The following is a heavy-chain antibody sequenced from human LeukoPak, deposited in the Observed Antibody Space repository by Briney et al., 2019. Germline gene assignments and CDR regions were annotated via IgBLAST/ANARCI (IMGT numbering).Heavy chain of an antibody. Sequence: GGSLRLSCAASGFTFSSYWMSWVRQAPGKGLEWVANINQDGSEKYYVDSVKGRFTISRDNAKNSLYLQMNSLRPEDTAVYYCARKRGYSYGCFDYWGQGTLVTVSS. V-gene: IGHV3-7*01. D-gene: IGHD5-18*01. CDR2: INQDGSEK. J-gene: IGHJ4*02. CDR3: ARKRGYSYGCFDY. CDR1: GFTFSSYW.